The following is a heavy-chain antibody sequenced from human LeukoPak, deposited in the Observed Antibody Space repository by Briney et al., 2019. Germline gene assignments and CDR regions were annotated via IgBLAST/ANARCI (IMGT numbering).Heavy chain of an antibody. V-gene: IGHV4-59*08. CDR2: TYSSGST. Sequence: SETLSLTYAASGGSTTSYYWSWFRQPPGKGLEWIRYTYSSGSTNYNPYLKSRVTISVDTSRNQFSLKLSSVTAADTAVYYCARRDSSGYYSAWGQGTLVTVSS. D-gene: IGHD3-22*01. CDR1: GGSTTSYY. CDR3: ARRDSSGYYSA. J-gene: IGHJ4*02.